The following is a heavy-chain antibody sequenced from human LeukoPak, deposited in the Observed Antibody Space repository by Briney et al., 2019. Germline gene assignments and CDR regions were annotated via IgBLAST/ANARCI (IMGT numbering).Heavy chain of an antibody. CDR1: GYTFTSNG. CDR3: ARDLGAAYFDY. J-gene: IGHJ4*02. Sequence: ASVKVSCKASGYTFTSNGISWVRQAPGQGLEGMGWISTYNGNTNYAQKLQGRVTMTTDTSTSTAYMELRSLRSDDTAVYYCARDLGAAYFDYWGQGTLVTVSS. CDR2: ISTYNGNT. D-gene: IGHD3-16*01. V-gene: IGHV1-18*04.